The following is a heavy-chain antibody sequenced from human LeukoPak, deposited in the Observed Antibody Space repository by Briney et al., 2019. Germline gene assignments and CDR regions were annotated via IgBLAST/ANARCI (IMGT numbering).Heavy chain of an antibody. V-gene: IGHV3-13*04. CDR3: ARGNILTGYMY. D-gene: IGHD3-9*01. CDR2: IGYGGDT. CDR1: GFTFSSYD. Sequence: HPGGSLRLSCAASGFTFSSYDMHWVRQATGKGLEWVSAIGYGGDTHYSGSVKGRFTISRENAKNSLYLQMNSLGAGDTAVYYCARGNILTGYMYWGQETLVTVSS. J-gene: IGHJ4*02.